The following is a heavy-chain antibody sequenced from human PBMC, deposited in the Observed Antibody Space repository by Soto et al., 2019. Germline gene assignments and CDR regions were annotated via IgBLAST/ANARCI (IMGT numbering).Heavy chain of an antibody. Sequence: PSQTLSLTCAISGDSVSSNSAAWNWIRQSPSRGLEWLGRTYYRSKWYNDYAVSVKSRITINPDTSKNQFSLQLNSVTPEDTAVYYCPRAGEEVVPAAIAYYYYGMDVWGQGTTVTVSS. D-gene: IGHD2-2*01. CDR3: PRAGEEVVPAAIAYYYYGMDV. V-gene: IGHV6-1*01. CDR2: TYYRSKWYN. CDR1: GDSVSSNSAA. J-gene: IGHJ6*02.